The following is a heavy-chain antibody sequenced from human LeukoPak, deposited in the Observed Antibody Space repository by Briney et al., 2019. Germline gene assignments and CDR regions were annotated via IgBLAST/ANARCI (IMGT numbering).Heavy chain of an antibody. CDR1: GDSVSSNSAA. J-gene: IGHJ3*02. Sequence: SQTLSLTCAISGDSVSSNSAAWNWLRQSPSRGLEWLGRTYYRSKWYYDYAVSVESRITINPDTSKNQFSLQVNSVTPEDTAVYYCARFYYDTSGHGAFDISGQGTMVTVSS. V-gene: IGHV6-1*01. D-gene: IGHD3-22*01. CDR2: TYYRSKWYY. CDR3: ARFYYDTSGHGAFDI.